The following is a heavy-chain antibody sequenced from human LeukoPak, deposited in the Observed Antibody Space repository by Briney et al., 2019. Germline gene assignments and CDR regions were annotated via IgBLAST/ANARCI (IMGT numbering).Heavy chain of an antibody. CDR2: ISGSGGST. V-gene: IGHV3-23*01. Sequence: GGSLRLSCAASGFTFSSYAMNWVRQAPGQGLEWVSAISGSGGSTYYADSVKGRFTISRDNSKNTLYLQMNSLRAEDMAVYYCAKDRGSGSFSYGMDVWGQGTTVTVSS. CDR1: GFTFSSYA. J-gene: IGHJ6*02. D-gene: IGHD3-10*01. CDR3: AKDRGSGSFSYGMDV.